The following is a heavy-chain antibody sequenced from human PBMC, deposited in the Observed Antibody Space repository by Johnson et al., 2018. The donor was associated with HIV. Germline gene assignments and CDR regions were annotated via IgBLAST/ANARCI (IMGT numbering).Heavy chain of an antibody. Sequence: QVQLVESGGGVVQPGRSLRLSCAASGFTFSSYAMHWVRQAPGKGLEWVAVISYDGSNKYYADSVKGRLTISRDNSKNTLYLQMNSLRAEDTAVYYCARDSGRYSSSWATFGAFDIWGQGTMVTVSS. J-gene: IGHJ3*02. CDR3: ARDSGRYSSSWATFGAFDI. CDR2: ISYDGSNK. CDR1: GFTFSSYA. V-gene: IGHV3-30*04. D-gene: IGHD6-13*01.